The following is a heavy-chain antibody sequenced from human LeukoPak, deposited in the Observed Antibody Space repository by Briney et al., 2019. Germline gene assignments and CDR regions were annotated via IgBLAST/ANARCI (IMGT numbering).Heavy chain of an antibody. CDR3: ARDPGYCSGGSCQPLGRGMDV. CDR1: GFTFDDYG. Sequence: GGSLRLSCAASGFTFDDYGMSWVRQAPGKGLEWVSGINWNGGSTGYADSVKGRFTISRDNAKNSLYLQMNSLRAEDTALYHCARDPGYCSGGSCQPLGRGMDVWGQGTTVTVPS. J-gene: IGHJ6*02. D-gene: IGHD2-15*01. V-gene: IGHV3-20*01. CDR2: INWNGGST.